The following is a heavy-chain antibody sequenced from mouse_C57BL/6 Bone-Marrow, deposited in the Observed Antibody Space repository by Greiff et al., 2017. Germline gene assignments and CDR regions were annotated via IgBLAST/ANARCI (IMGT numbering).Heavy chain of an antibody. CDR3: AKGYYFDY. V-gene: IGHV1-4*01. J-gene: IGHJ2*01. CDR1: GYTFTSYT. Sequence: VQLQQSGAELARPGASVKMSCKASGYTFTSYTMHWVKQRPGQGLEWIGYINPSSGYTKYNQKFKDKATLTADKSSSTAYMQLSILTSEDSAVYYCAKGYYFDYWGQGTTLTVSS. CDR2: INPSSGYT.